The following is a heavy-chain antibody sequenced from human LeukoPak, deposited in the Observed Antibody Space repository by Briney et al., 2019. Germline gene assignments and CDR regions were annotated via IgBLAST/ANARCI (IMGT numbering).Heavy chain of an antibody. CDR1: GFTFSTYP. J-gene: IGHJ3*02. CDR3: ARELSAFDI. V-gene: IGHV3-30-3*01. CDR2: FSSDGSTK. Sequence: GGSLRLSGVASGFTFSTYPMHWVRQAPGTGLEWVAVFSSDGSTKFYADSVKGRFTISRDNSKNTLYLQMNSLRVEDTAVYSCARELSAFDIWGQGTMVTVSS.